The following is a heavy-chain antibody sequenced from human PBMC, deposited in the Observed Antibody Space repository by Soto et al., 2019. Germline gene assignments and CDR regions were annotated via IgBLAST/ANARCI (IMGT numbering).Heavy chain of an antibody. J-gene: IGHJ4*02. CDR3: ARGVGATSPPFDY. D-gene: IGHD1-26*01. V-gene: IGHV4-30-4*01. CDR2: IYYSGST. Sequence: SETLSLTCTVSGGSISSGDYYWSWIRQPPGKGLEWIGYIYYSGSTYYNPSLKSRVTISVDTSKNQFSLKLSSVTAADTAVYYCARGVGATSPPFDYWGQGTLVTVSS. CDR1: GGSISSGDYY.